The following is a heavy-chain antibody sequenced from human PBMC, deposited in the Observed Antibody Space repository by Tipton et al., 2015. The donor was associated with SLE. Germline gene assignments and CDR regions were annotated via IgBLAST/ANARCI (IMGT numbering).Heavy chain of an antibody. J-gene: IGHJ1*01. D-gene: IGHD6-19*01. V-gene: IGHV4-34*01. CDR1: GGSFSGYY. CDR2: INHSGST. Sequence: TLSLTCAVYGGSFSGYYWSWIRQPPGKGLEWIGEINHSGSTNYNPSLKSRVTISVDTSKNQFSLQLNSVTPEDTAVYYCARESVAYRDFQHWGQGTLVTVSS. CDR3: ARESVAYRDFQH.